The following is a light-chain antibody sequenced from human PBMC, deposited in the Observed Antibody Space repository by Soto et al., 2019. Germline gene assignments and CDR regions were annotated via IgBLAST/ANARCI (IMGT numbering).Light chain of an antibody. CDR2: EVT. J-gene: IGLJ1*01. CDR3: SSYTNINTRACV. Sequence: QSLLTQPASVSESPGQSITISCTGTSGDIGSYNRVSWYQQHPGKAPKPIIYEVTDRPSGVSNRFSGSKSGNTASLTISGLQAEDEAEYYCSSYTNINTRACVFGTGTKVTVL. CDR1: SGDIGSYNR. V-gene: IGLV2-14*01.